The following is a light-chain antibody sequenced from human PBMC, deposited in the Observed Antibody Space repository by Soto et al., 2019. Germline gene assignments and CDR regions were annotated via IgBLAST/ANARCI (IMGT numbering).Light chain of an antibody. CDR1: SSDVGGFNY. CDR2: EVS. J-gene: IGLJ1*01. CDR3: SSYTGSTILYV. V-gene: IGLV2-14*01. Sequence: QSALTKPASVSGSPGQSITISCTGTSSDVGGFNYVSWYQQHPGKAPKLIIYEVSNRPSGVSNHFSGSKSGNTASLTISGLQAEDEADYYCSSYTGSTILYVFGTGTKVTVL.